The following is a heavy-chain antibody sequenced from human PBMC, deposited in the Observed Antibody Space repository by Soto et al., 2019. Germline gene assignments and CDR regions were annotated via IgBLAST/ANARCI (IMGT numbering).Heavy chain of an antibody. CDR1: GFTFSSYG. J-gene: IGHJ4*02. CDR2: ISYDGSYK. D-gene: IGHD3-16*01. Sequence: QVQPVESGGGVVQPGRSLRLSCAASGFTFSSYGMHWVRQAPGKGLEWVAVISYDGSYKYYADSVKGRFTISRDNSKNTLYLQMNSLRAEDTAVYYCAKWNGGFDYWGQGTLVTVSS. V-gene: IGHV3-30*18. CDR3: AKWNGGFDY.